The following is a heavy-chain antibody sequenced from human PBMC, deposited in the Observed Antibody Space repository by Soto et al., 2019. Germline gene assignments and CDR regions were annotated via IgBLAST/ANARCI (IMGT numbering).Heavy chain of an antibody. D-gene: IGHD3-22*01. CDR3: TTDLYYYDSSGYYYCFDY. CDR1: GFTFSNAW. J-gene: IGHJ4*02. V-gene: IGHV3-15*07. Sequence: GSLRLSCAASGFTFSNAWMNWVRQAPGKGLEWVGRIKSKTDGGTTDYAAPVKGRFTISRDDSKNTLYLQMNSLKTEDTAVYYCTTDLYYYDSSGYYYCFDYWGQGTLVTVSS. CDR2: IKSKTDGGTT.